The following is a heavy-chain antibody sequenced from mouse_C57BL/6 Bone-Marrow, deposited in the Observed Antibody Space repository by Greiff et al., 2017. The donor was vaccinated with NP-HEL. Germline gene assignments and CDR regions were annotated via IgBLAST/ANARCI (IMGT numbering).Heavy chain of an antibody. D-gene: IGHD2-3*01. Sequence: EVMLVESGEGLVKPGGSLKLSCAASGFTFSSYAMSWVRQTPEKRLEWVAYISSGGDYIYYADTVKGRFTISRDNARNTLYLQMSSLKSEDTAMYYCTREGGIYDFYAMDYWGQGTSVTASS. CDR2: ISSGGDYI. V-gene: IGHV5-9-1*02. CDR3: TREGGIYDFYAMDY. J-gene: IGHJ4*01. CDR1: GFTFSSYA.